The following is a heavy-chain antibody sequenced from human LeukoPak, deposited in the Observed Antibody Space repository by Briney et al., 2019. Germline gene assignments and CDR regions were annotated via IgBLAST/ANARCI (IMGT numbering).Heavy chain of an antibody. V-gene: IGHV3-9*01. Sequence: PGGSLRLSCAASGFTFDDYAMHWVRQAPGKGLEWVSGISWNSGSIGYADSVKGRFTISRDNAKNSLYLQMNSLRAEDTALYHCAKDTRMGDYWGQGTLVTVSS. CDR2: ISWNSGSI. CDR1: GFTFDDYA. J-gene: IGHJ4*02. CDR3: AKDTRMGDY.